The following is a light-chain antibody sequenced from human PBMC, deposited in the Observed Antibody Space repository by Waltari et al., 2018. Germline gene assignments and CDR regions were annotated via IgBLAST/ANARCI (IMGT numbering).Light chain of an antibody. CDR3: SSYTNRILV. V-gene: IGLV2-14*03. Sequence: QSALTQPASVSGSPGQSITIPCTGSSSDIGDYDYFSWYQQHPGEAPKLIIYDVTHRASGISNRFSGAKSGSAASLTISGLQAEDEADYYCSSYTNRILVFGGGTKLTVL. J-gene: IGLJ2*01. CDR2: DVT. CDR1: SSDIGDYDY.